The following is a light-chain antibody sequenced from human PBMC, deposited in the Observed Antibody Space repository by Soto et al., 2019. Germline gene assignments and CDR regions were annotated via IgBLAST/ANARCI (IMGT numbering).Light chain of an antibody. CDR3: QRYGDLPLP. Sequence: DIQMTQSPPSLSASVGDRVTITCQASEDIGNYVSWYQQKKGKAPKLLIYDASTLETGVPPGFRGSGSGTDFALQITSLQPEEFASYSGQRYGDLPLPVGGGTKVESK. V-gene: IGKV1-33*01. CDR2: DAS. J-gene: IGKJ4*01. CDR1: EDIGNY.